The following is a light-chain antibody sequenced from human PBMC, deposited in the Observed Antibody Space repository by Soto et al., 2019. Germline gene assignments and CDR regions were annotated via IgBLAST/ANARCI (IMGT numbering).Light chain of an antibody. CDR3: QQDNTWPLT. J-gene: IGKJ4*01. V-gene: IGKV3-15*01. CDR1: QSVNNN. CDR2: AAS. Sequence: EIVMTQSPATLSVSPGERATLSCRASQSVNNNLAWYQQKPGQAPRLLIYAASTRATGIPARFSGIGSGTEFTLTISSLQSEDFAVYYCQQDNTWPLTFGGGTKVEIK.